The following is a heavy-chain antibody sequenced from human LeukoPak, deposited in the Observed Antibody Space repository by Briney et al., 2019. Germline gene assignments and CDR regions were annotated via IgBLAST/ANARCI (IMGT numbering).Heavy chain of an antibody. Sequence: PGGSLRLSCATSGFTFSSYWMSWVRQAPGKGLEWVANIKQDGSEKYYVDSVKGRFTISRDNAKNSLYLQMNSLRAEDTAVYYCARVRVGGYVDYWGQGTLVTVSS. V-gene: IGHV3-7*01. D-gene: IGHD4-23*01. J-gene: IGHJ4*02. CDR2: IKQDGSEK. CDR3: ARVRVGGYVDY. CDR1: GFTFSSYW.